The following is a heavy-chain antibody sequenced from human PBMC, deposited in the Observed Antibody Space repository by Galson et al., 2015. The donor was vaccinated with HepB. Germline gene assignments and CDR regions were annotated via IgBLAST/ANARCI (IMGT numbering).Heavy chain of an antibody. CDR2: IIPIFGSA. V-gene: IGHV1-69*13. D-gene: IGHD3-22*01. Sequence: SVKVSCKASGGTFSTYTLSWVRQAPGQGLEWMGGIIPIFGSANYAQKFQGRVTITADASTSTTYMELRRLRAEDTAVYYCARSSGYYLAPDYWGQGTLVTVSS. CDR1: GGTFSTYT. CDR3: ARSSGYYLAPDY. J-gene: IGHJ4*02.